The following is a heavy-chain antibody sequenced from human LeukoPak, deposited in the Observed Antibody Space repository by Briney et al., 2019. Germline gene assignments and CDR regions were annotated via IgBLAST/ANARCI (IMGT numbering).Heavy chain of an antibody. D-gene: IGHD3-16*01. CDR2: IYYTGST. V-gene: IGHV4-59*03. CDR1: GGSLSSYY. Sequence: SESLSLTCIVSGGSLSSYYWSWIRQPPGKGLEWIGYIYYTGSTYYNPSLKCRVTISVDKSKHQLPLKSSSETSADTPVYCFSRGPYVLGYYYYYNYMDVWGKGTTVTVSS. CDR3: SRGPYVLGYYYYYNYMDV. J-gene: IGHJ6*03.